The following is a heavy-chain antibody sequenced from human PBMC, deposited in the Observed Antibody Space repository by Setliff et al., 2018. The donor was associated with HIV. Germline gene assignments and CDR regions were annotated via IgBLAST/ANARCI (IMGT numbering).Heavy chain of an antibody. CDR1: AYSIRNGYY. V-gene: IGHV4-38-2*02. Sequence: SETLSLTCTVSAYSIRNGYYWGWIRQSPGKGLEWIGTLYYDGNTYYNPSLKSRVTLSVDTSKNQFSLELSSVTASDTAVYRCASLYYISSWTSYFDSWGQGTLVTVSS. CDR3: ASLYYISSWTSYFDS. D-gene: IGHD3-10*01. J-gene: IGHJ4*02. CDR2: LYYDGNT.